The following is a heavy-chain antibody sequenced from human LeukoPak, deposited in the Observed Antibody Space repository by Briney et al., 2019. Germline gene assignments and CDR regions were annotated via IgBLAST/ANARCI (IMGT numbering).Heavy chain of an antibody. CDR3: ARARYCSGGSCYSMDV. Sequence: PGESLKTSCKGSGYSFTSYWIGWVRQMPGKGLEWMGIIYPGDSDTRYSPSFQGQVTISADKSISTAYLQWSSLKASDTAMYYCARARYCSGGSCYSMDVWGKGTTVTVSS. CDR2: IYPGDSDT. V-gene: IGHV5-51*01. J-gene: IGHJ6*03. D-gene: IGHD2-15*01. CDR1: GYSFTSYW.